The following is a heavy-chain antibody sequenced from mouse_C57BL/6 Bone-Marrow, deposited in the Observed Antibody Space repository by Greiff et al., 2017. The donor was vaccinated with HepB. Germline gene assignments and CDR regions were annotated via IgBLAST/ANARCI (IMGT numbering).Heavy chain of an antibody. CDR1: GFTFSSYA. CDR3: ASPYYSKPYAMDY. CDR2: ISDGGSYT. D-gene: IGHD2-5*01. V-gene: IGHV5-4*03. J-gene: IGHJ4*01. Sequence: EVKLMESGGGLVKPGGSLKLSCAASGFTFSSYAMSWVRQTPEKRLEWVATISDGGSYTYYPDNVKGRFTISRDNAKNNLYLQMSHLKSEDTAMYYCASPYYSKPYAMDYWGRGTSVTVSS.